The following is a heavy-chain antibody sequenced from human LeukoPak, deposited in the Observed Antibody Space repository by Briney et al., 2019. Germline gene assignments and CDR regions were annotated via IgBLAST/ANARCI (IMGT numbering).Heavy chain of an antibody. CDR2: IYYSGST. Sequence: SETLSLTCTVSGGSISNYYWSWIRQPPGKGLEWIGYIYYSGSTNYNPSLKSRVTISVDTSKNQFSLKLSSVTAADTAVYYCARWSVNYYDSSGYFGDWGQGTLVTISS. CDR1: GGSISNYY. J-gene: IGHJ4*02. D-gene: IGHD3-22*01. V-gene: IGHV4-59*01. CDR3: ARWSVNYYDSSGYFGD.